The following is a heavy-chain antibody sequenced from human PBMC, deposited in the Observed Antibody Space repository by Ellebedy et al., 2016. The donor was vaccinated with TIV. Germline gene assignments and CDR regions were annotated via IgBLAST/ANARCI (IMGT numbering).Heavy chain of an antibody. CDR1: GGSISSYY. V-gene: IGHV4-59*08. J-gene: IGHJ2*01. CDR3: ARYYVWGSYRYIDGFGPQEYWYFDL. Sequence: MPSETLSLTCTVSGGSISSYYWSWIRQPPGKGLEWIGYIYYSGSTNYNPSLKSRVTISVDTSKNQFSLKLSSVTAADTAVYYCARYYVWGSYRYIDGFGPQEYWYFDLWGRGTLVTVSS. D-gene: IGHD3-16*02. CDR2: IYYSGST.